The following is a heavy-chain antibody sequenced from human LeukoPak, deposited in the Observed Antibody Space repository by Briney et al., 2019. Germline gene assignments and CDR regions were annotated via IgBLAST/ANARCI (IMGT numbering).Heavy chain of an antibody. V-gene: IGHV1-2*02. J-gene: IGHJ4*02. CDR1: GYTFTGYY. D-gene: IGHD3-10*01. CDR3: ARTAYYYGSGSSLDY. Sequence: ASVKVSCKASGYTFTGYYMHWVRQAPGQGLEWMGWINPNSGGTNYAQKFQGRVTMTRDTSISTAYMELSRLRSDDTAVYYCARTAYYYGSGSSLDYWGQGTLVTVSS. CDR2: INPNSGGT.